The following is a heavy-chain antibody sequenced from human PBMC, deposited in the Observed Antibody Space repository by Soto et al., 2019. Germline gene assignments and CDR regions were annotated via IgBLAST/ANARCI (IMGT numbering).Heavy chain of an antibody. D-gene: IGHD3-22*01. Sequence: GASVKVSCKASGYTFTGYYMHWVRQAPGQGLEWMGWINPNSGGTNYAQKFQGWVTMTRDTSISTAYMELSRLRSDDTAVYYCARGEATYYYDSSGYYYFDYWGQGTLVTVSS. CDR1: GYTFTGYY. CDR3: ARGEATYYYDSSGYYYFDY. CDR2: INPNSGGT. V-gene: IGHV1-2*04. J-gene: IGHJ4*02.